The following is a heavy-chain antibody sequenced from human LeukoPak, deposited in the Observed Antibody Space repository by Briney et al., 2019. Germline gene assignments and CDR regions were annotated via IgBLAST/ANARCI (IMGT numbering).Heavy chain of an antibody. J-gene: IGHJ4*02. CDR1: GGSFSGYY. D-gene: IGHD3-10*01. CDR3: ARDHRGSGSYYPSYFDY. V-gene: IGHV4-34*01. CDR2: INHSGST. Sequence: SETLSLTCAVYGGSFSGYYWSWIRQPPGKGLEWIGEINHSGSTNYNPSLKSRVTISVDTSKNQFSLKLSSVTAADTAVYYCARDHRGSGSYYPSYFDYWGQGTLVTVSS.